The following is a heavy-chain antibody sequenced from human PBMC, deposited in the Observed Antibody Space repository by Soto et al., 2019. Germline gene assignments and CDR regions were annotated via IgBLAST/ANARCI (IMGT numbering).Heavy chain of an antibody. D-gene: IGHD3-22*01. Sequence: GGSRRLSCSASGVTFSSYAMHGGRQAPGKGLEYVSAISSNGGSTYYADSVKGRFTISRDNSKNTLYLQMSSLRAEDTAVYYCVKDDYYDSSGLDAFDIWGQGTMVTVSS. CDR1: GVTFSSYA. CDR2: ISSNGGST. CDR3: VKDDYYDSSGLDAFDI. J-gene: IGHJ3*02. V-gene: IGHV3-64D*08.